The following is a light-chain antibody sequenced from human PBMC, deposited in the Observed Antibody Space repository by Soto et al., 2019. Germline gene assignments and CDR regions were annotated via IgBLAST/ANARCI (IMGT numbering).Light chain of an antibody. J-gene: IGKJ3*01. CDR2: GAS. CDR3: QQYGSSLFT. V-gene: IGKV3-20*01. Sequence: EIVLTQSPGTLSLSPGERATLSCRASQSVSSSDLAWYQQKPGQAPRLLIYGASSRATGIPDRFSGSGSGTDFTLTISRVEPEDFAVYYCQQYGSSLFTFGPGTKVDIK. CDR1: QSVSSSD.